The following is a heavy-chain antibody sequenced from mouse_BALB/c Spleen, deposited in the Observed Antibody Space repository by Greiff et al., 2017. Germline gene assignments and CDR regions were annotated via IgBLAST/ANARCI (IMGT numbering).Heavy chain of an antibody. CDR3: ARRHDGAMDY. V-gene: IGHV5-17*02. D-gene: IGHD2-14*01. CDR2: ISSGSSTI. Sequence: EVKLMESGGGLVQPGGSRKLSCAASGFTFSSFGMHWVRQAPEKGLEWVAYISSGSSTIYYADTVKGRFTISRDNPKNTLFLQMTSLRSEDTAMYYCARRHDGAMDYWGQGTSVTVSS. J-gene: IGHJ4*01. CDR1: GFTFSSFG.